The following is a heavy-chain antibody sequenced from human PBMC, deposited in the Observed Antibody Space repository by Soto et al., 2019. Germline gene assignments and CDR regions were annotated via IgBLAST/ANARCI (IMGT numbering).Heavy chain of an antibody. CDR1: GYTFAAYY. CDR3: ARDPDYGDYWGYFFDS. Sequence: ASVKISCKTSGYTFAAYYIHWIRQAPGQGLEWMGWINPTSGGTVCAQNFQDRVTMTRDTSISTAYIELRRLNPDDTAVYYCARDPDYGDYWGYFFDSWGQGTPVTVSS. CDR2: INPTSGGT. D-gene: IGHD4-17*01. V-gene: IGHV1-2*02. J-gene: IGHJ4*02.